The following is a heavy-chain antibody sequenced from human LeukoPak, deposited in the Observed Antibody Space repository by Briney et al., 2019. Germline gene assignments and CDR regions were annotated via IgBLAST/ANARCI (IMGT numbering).Heavy chain of an antibody. V-gene: IGHV4-4*02. CDR2: IYQSGIT. D-gene: IGHD6-19*01. Sequence: SGTLSLTCGVSGDSISSGNYWNWVRQPPGKGLEWIGDIYQSGITNYNPSLKSRVTKSVDKSKNEFSLKLDSVTAADTAVYYCARDPRPRGGWFYFDYWGQGILVTVSS. J-gene: IGHJ4*02. CDR1: GDSISSGNY. CDR3: ARDPRPRGGWFYFDY.